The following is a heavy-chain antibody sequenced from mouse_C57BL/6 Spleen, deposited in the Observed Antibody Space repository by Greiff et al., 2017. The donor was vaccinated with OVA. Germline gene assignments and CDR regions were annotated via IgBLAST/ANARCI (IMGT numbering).Heavy chain of an antibody. Sequence: QVQLKESGAELVRPGTSVKVSCKASGYAFTNYLIEWVKQRPGQGLEWIGVINPGSGGTNYNEKFKGKATMNADKSSSTAYMQLRSLTSEDSAVYFCARGGGSRGAYWGQGTLVTVAA. V-gene: IGHV1-54*01. CDR2: INPGSGGT. CDR3: ARGGGSRGAY. CDR1: GYAFTNYL. J-gene: IGHJ3*01. D-gene: IGHD1-1*01.